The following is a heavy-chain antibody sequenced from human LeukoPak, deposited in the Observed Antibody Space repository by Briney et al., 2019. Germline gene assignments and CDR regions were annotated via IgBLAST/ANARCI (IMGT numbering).Heavy chain of an antibody. CDR1: GFTFSNAW. Sequence: GGSLRLSCAASGFTFSNAWMSWVRQAPGKGLEWVGRIKSKTDGGITDYAAPVKGRFTISRDDSKNTLYLQMNSLKTEDTAVYYCTTSSGWYGHFDYWGQGTLVTVSS. CDR2: IKSKTDGGIT. J-gene: IGHJ4*02. D-gene: IGHD6-19*01. CDR3: TTSSGWYGHFDY. V-gene: IGHV3-15*01.